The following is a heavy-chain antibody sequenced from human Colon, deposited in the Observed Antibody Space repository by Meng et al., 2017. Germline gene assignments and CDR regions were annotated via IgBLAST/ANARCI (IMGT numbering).Heavy chain of an antibody. J-gene: IGHJ4*02. D-gene: IGHD4-17*01. Sequence: EVQLVESGGGLVQPGGSLRLSCAASGSTVRSNYMGWVRQAPGKGLEWVSIMYSGGTSYYTDSVKGRFTISRDNSKNTLYLQMNSLRPEDTAVYYCARDYGAAVGYFDTWGQGTLVTVSS. CDR1: GSTVRSNY. CDR2: MYSGGTS. V-gene: IGHV3-66*02. CDR3: ARDYGAAVGYFDT.